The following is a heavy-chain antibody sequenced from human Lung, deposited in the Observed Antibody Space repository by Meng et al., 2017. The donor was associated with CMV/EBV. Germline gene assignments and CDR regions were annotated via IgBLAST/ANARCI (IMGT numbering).Heavy chain of an antibody. D-gene: IGHD3-10*01. J-gene: IGHJ6*02. CDR1: GFNFSTYS. Sequence: GGSLRLXXEASGFNFSTYSLNWVRQAPGKGLEWVAFISRSTHYIYYADSVKARFTISSDTAKNSVYLQMNRVRAEDTAVYDCASDDGSGNVYDFYYGMYVWGQGXTVTVSS. V-gene: IGHV3-21*01. CDR2: ISRSTHYI. CDR3: ASDDGSGNVYDFYYGMYV.